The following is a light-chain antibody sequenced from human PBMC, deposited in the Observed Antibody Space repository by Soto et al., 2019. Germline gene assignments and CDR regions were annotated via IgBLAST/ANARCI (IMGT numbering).Light chain of an antibody. CDR3: QQYGSSPPA. V-gene: IGKV3-20*01. CDR1: QSVTSSY. J-gene: IGKJ3*01. CDR2: GAS. Sequence: EIVLTQSPGTLSLSPGERATLSCRASQSVTSSYLAWYQQKPGQAPRLLIYGASRRATGIPDRFSGSGSGTDFTLTISRLEPEDFAVYYCQQYGSSPPAFRPGTKVDIK.